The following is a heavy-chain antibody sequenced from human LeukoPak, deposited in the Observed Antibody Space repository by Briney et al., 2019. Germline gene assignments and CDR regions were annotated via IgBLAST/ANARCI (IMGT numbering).Heavy chain of an antibody. D-gene: IGHD6-19*01. Sequence: GSLRLSCAASGFTFSSYDMHWVRQATGKGLEWVSAIGTAGDTYYPGSVKGRFTISRENAKNSLYLQMNSLRAGDTAVYYCARGGWGSSGAYYFDYWGQGTLVTVSS. V-gene: IGHV3-13*01. J-gene: IGHJ4*02. CDR1: GFTFSSYD. CDR3: ARGGWGSSGAYYFDY. CDR2: IGTAGDT.